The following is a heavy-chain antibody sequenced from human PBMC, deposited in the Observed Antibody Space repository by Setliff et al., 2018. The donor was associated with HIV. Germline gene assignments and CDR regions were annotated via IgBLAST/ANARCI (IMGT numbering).Heavy chain of an antibody. D-gene: IGHD2-2*01. CDR3: ASPIRSRENLYYYGMDV. J-gene: IGHJ6*02. Sequence: ASVKVSCKASGYTFTSYYMHWVRQAPGQGLEWMGIINPSGGSTSYAQEFQGRVTMTRDTSTSTVYMELSSLRSEDTAVYYCASPIRSRENLYYYGMDVWGQGTTVTVSS. CDR1: GYTFTSYY. CDR2: INPSGGST. V-gene: IGHV1-46*01.